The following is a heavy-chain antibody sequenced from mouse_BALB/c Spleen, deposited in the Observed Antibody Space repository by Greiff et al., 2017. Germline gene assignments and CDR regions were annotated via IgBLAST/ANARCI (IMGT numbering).Heavy chain of an antibody. D-gene: IGHD2-14*01. V-gene: IGHV3-6*02. CDR1: GYSITSGYY. Sequence: EVKLMESGPGLVKPSQSLSLTCSVTGYSITSGYYWYWIRQFPGNKLEWMGYISYDGSNNYNPSLKNRISITRDTSKNQFFLKLNSVTTEDTATYYCARVKAYYRYEGYFDVWGAGTTVTVSS. CDR2: ISYDGSN. CDR3: ARVKAYYRYEGYFDV. J-gene: IGHJ1*01.